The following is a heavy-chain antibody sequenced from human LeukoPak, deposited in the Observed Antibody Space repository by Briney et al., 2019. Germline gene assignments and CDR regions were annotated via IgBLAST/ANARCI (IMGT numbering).Heavy chain of an antibody. CDR3: ARQMFDYGGIY. CDR1: GGSISSGSYY. J-gene: IGHJ4*02. CDR2: IYTSGST. Sequence: PSETLSLTCTVSGGSISSGSYYWSWIRQPAGKGLEWIGRIYTSGSTNYNPSLKSRVTMSVDTSKNQFSLKLSSVTAADTAVYYCARQMFDYGGIYWGQGTLVTVSS. V-gene: IGHV4-61*02. D-gene: IGHD4-23*01.